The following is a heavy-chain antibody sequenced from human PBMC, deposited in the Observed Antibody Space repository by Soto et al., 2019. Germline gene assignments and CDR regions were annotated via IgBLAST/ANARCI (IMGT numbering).Heavy chain of an antibody. J-gene: IGHJ4*02. CDR1: AFTFTYYG. CDR3: AKDDYDTSGHPDY. D-gene: IGHD3-22*01. Sequence: QVQLVESGGGMVQPGRSLRLSCTASAFTFTYYGMHWVRQAPGKGLEWVAVISYDGTDKYYADSVNGRFTISRDNSKNTLYLQMNSLRAEDTAVYYCAKDDYDTSGHPDYWGQGTLVTVSS. CDR2: ISYDGTDK. V-gene: IGHV3-30*18.